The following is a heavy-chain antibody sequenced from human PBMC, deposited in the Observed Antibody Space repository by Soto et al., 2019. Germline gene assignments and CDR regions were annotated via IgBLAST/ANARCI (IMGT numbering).Heavy chain of an antibody. D-gene: IGHD6-13*01. Sequence: GGSLRLSCTASGFTFGDYAMSWFRQAPGKGLEWVGFIRSKAYGGTTEYAASVKGRFTISRDDSKSIAYLQMNSLKTEDTAVYYCTRVVGYSSRWYSYWGQGTLVTVSS. CDR1: GFTFGDYA. J-gene: IGHJ4*02. CDR2: IRSKAYGGTT. V-gene: IGHV3-49*03. CDR3: TRVVGYSSRWYSY.